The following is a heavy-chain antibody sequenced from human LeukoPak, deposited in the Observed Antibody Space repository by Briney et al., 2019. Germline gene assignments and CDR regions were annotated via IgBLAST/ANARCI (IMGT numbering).Heavy chain of an antibody. Sequence: GGSLRLSCAASKVTIRSNYMSWVRQAPGKGLEWVSVIYSGGLTYYADSVKVRFIISRDNSKNTLYLQMNSLKTEDTAVYYCARDEGYSGYDPVYFDYWGQGTLVTVSS. CDR1: KVTIRSNY. V-gene: IGHV3-66*01. J-gene: IGHJ4*02. D-gene: IGHD5-12*01. CDR3: ARDEGYSGYDPVYFDY. CDR2: IYSGGLT.